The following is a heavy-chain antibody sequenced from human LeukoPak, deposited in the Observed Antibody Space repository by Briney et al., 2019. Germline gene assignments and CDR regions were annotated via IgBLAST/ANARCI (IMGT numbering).Heavy chain of an antibody. Sequence: ASVKVSRKASGYTFTGYYMHWVRQAPGQGLEWMGWINPNSGGTNYAQKFQGRVTMTRDTSISTAYMELSRLRSDDTAVYYRARGDLAAAGGDYWGQGTLVTVSS. J-gene: IGHJ4*02. CDR2: INPNSGGT. CDR3: ARGDLAAAGGDY. V-gene: IGHV1-2*02. CDR1: GYTFTGYY. D-gene: IGHD6-13*01.